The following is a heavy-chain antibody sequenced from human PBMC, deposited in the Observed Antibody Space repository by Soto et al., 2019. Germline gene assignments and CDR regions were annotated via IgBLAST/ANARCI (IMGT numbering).Heavy chain of an antibody. CDR3: ARGLTVHLTLGRRRLPYYFDY. V-gene: IGHV4-4*02. CDR2: IYHSGST. D-gene: IGHD4-4*01. J-gene: IGHJ4*02. Sequence: SETLSLTCAVSGGSISSSNWWSWVRQPPGKGLEWIGEIYHSGSTNYNPSLKSRVTISVDKSKNQFSLKLSSVTAADTAVYYCARGLTVHLTLGRRRLPYYFDYWGQGTLVTVSS. CDR1: GGSISSSNW.